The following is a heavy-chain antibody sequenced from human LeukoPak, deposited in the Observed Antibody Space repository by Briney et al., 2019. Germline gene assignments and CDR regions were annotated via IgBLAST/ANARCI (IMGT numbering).Heavy chain of an antibody. CDR2: IYHSGST. CDR3: ARGCGGDCYTAFDI. CDR1: SYSISSGYY. D-gene: IGHD2-21*02. Sequence: SETLSLTCTVSSYSISSGYYWGWIRQPPGKGLEWIGSIYHSGSTYYNPSLKSRVTISVDTSKNQFSLKLSSVTAADTAVYYCARGCGGDCYTAFDIWGQGTMVTVSS. J-gene: IGHJ3*02. V-gene: IGHV4-38-2*02.